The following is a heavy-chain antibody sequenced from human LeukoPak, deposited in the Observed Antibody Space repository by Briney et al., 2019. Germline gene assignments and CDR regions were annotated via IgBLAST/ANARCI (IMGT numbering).Heavy chain of an antibody. D-gene: IGHD3-22*01. V-gene: IGHV1-2*02. Sequence: GVSVKVSCKASGYTFTGYYMHWVRQAPGQGLEWMGWINPNSGGTNYAQKFQGRVTMTRDTSISTAYMELSRLRSDDTAVYYCARVPPRRLNPYYYDSSGYYPPWGDAFDIWGQGTMVTVSS. J-gene: IGHJ3*02. CDR2: INPNSGGT. CDR1: GYTFTGYY. CDR3: ARVPPRRLNPYYYDSSGYYPPWGDAFDI.